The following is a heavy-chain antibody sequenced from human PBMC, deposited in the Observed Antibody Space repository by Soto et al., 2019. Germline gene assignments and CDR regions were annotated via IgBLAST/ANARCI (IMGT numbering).Heavy chain of an antibody. D-gene: IGHD3-16*01. V-gene: IGHV3-15*07. CDR3: THSANYWGNFHR. CDR1: GLTFSDAW. Sequence: EVQLVESGGGLVKPGGSLRLSCVVSGLTFSDAWMNWVRQAPGKGLEWVGRIKSKGGGGTSDYGAPVKGRFTISRDDSRNTLYLQMNSLKTEDTGLYYCTHSANYWGNFHRWGQVTLVTVSP. CDR2: IKSKGGGGTS. J-gene: IGHJ4*02.